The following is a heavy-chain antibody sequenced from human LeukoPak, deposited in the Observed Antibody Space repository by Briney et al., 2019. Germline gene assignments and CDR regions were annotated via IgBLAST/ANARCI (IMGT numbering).Heavy chain of an antibody. V-gene: IGHV3-74*01. CDR1: GFSFNTYA. D-gene: IGHD6-13*01. J-gene: IGHJ5*02. Sequence: PGGSLRLSCAASGFSFNTYAMHWVRQAPGKGLVWVSRINSDGSSTSYADSVKGRFTISRDNAKNTLYLQMNSLRAEDTAVYYCAASSWYGWFDPWGQGTLVTVSS. CDR2: INSDGSST. CDR3: AASSWYGWFDP.